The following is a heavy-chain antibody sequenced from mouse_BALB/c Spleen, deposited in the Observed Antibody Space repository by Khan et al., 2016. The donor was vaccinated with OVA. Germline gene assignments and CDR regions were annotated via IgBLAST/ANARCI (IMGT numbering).Heavy chain of an antibody. Sequence: VELVESGGDFVRPGGSLKLSCAASGFTFSTYGMSWVRQTPDKRLEWVATINTGGAYTYYPDSVKGRFTISRDNAKNTLYLQLNSLTSDDTAIYYCSRLAYYYNSEGFAYWGQGTLVTVSA. D-gene: IGHD1-1*01. V-gene: IGHV5-6*01. CDR3: SRLAYYYNSEGFAY. CDR2: INTGGAYT. J-gene: IGHJ3*01. CDR1: GFTFSTYG.